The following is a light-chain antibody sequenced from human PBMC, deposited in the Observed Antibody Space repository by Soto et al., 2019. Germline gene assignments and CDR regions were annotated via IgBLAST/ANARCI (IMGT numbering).Light chain of an antibody. Sequence: DMEMTQSPSSLSASVGDRVTITCRASQSISNYLNWYQHKPGKVPKLLIYAASSLQSGVPTRFSGSGSGTDFPLTNNSLQPEDFAPYSGQQGYGTPPTFGGGTTMETK. CDR3: QQGYGTPPT. V-gene: IGKV1-39*01. CDR2: AAS. J-gene: IGKJ4*01. CDR1: QSISNY.